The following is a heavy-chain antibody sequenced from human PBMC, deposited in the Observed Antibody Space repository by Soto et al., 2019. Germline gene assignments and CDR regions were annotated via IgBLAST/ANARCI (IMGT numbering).Heavy chain of an antibody. CDR2: VSASGLNT. CDR1: GFTFSTYA. D-gene: IGHD1-1*01. Sequence: HPGGSLRLSCAASGFTFSTYAMAWVRQAPGKGLEWVSGVSASGLNTDYADPVKGRFYISRDNSKNTVSLHMNSLRAEDTALYYCAKVREPTTSGIFFDYWGEAPPVTVS. V-gene: IGHV3-23*01. J-gene: IGHJ4*02. CDR3: AKVREPTTSGIFFDY.